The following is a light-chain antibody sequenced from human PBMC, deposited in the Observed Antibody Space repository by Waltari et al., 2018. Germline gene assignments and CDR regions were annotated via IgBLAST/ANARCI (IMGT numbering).Light chain of an antibody. CDR2: GKN. Sequence: SSELTQDPAVSVALGQTVRITCQGVSLRSYYASWYQQKPGQAPVLVIYGKNNRPSGIPDRFSGSSSGNTASLTITGAQAEDEADYYCNSRDSSGNVVFGGGTKLTVL. CDR3: NSRDSSGNVV. CDR1: SLRSYY. V-gene: IGLV3-19*01. J-gene: IGLJ2*01.